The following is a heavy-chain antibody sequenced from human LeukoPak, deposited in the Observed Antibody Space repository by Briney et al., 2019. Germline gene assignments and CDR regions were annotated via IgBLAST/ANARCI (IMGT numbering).Heavy chain of an antibody. CDR3: ARRYSSGWYDGGADYFDY. CDR1: GGSFSGYY. Sequence: KSSETLSLTCAVYGGSFSGYYWSWLRQPPGKGLEWLGEINHSGSTNYNPSLKSRVTISVDTSKNQFSLKLSSVTAADTAVYYCARRYSSGWYDGGADYFDYWGQGTLVTVSS. D-gene: IGHD6-19*01. CDR2: INHSGST. J-gene: IGHJ4*02. V-gene: IGHV4-34*01.